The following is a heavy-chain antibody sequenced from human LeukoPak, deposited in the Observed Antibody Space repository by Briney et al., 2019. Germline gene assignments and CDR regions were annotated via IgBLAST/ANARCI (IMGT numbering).Heavy chain of an antibody. Sequence: PSETLSLTCTVSGGSVSSYYWSWIRQPAGKGLEWIGRIYTSGSTNYNPSLKSRVTMSVDTSKNQFSLKLSSVTAADTAVYYCARDDIVVLPAATLNWFDPWGQGTLVTVSS. CDR3: ARDDIVVLPAATLNWFDP. J-gene: IGHJ5*02. CDR1: GGSVSSYY. CDR2: IYTSGST. D-gene: IGHD2-2*01. V-gene: IGHV4-4*07.